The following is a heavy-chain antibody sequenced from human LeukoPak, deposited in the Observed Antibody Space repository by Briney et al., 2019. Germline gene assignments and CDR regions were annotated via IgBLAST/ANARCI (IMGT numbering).Heavy chain of an antibody. CDR2: ISSSSSYI. Sequence: GGSLRLSCAASGFTFSSYSMNWVRQAPGKGLEWVSSISSSSSYIYYADSVKGRFTISRDNAKNSLYLQMNSLRAEDTAEYYCARDTLSPEYYDFWSGYQNWFDPWGQGTLVTVSS. J-gene: IGHJ5*02. CDR1: GFTFSSYS. D-gene: IGHD3-3*01. V-gene: IGHV3-21*01. CDR3: ARDTLSPEYYDFWSGYQNWFDP.